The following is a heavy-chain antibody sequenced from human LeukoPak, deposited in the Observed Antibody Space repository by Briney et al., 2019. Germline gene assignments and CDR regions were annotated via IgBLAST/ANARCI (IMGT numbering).Heavy chain of an antibody. D-gene: IGHD2-15*01. Sequence: GGSLRLSCAASGFTFSSYAMSWVRQAPGKGLEWVSAISGSGGSTYYADSVKGRFTISRDNSKNTLYLQMNSLRAEDTAVYYCANGGVVAAPYYYYYYMDVWGKGTTVTASS. CDR3: ANGGVVAAPYYYYYYMDV. J-gene: IGHJ6*03. CDR1: GFTFSSYA. V-gene: IGHV3-23*01. CDR2: ISGSGGST.